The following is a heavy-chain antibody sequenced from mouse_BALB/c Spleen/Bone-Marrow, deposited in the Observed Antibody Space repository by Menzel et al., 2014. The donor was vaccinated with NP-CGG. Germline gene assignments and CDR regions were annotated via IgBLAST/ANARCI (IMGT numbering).Heavy chain of an antibody. Sequence: VQLQESGAELVRPGTSVKISCKASGYAFTNYWLGWVKQRPGHGLEWIGDIYPGSGNTYYTERFKGKATLTADTSSSTAYMQLSSLTSEDSAVYFYARRRSLDYWGQGTILTVSS. V-gene: IGHV1-63*02. CDR1: GYAFTNYW. CDR2: IYPGSGNT. CDR3: ARRRSLDY. J-gene: IGHJ2*01.